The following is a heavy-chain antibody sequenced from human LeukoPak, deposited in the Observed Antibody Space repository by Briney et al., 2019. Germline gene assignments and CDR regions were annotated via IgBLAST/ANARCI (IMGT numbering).Heavy chain of an antibody. Sequence: TGGSLRLYCSASGFTFSNFAMSWVRQAPGRGLEWVSGISGSGIRTFSADSVKGRFTISRDNSKNTLYLQMNSLRAEDTAVYYCARRSGIAVAGAFDYWGQGTLVTVSS. CDR3: ARRSGIAVAGAFDY. V-gene: IGHV3-23*01. D-gene: IGHD6-19*01. CDR2: ISGSGIRT. J-gene: IGHJ4*02. CDR1: GFTFSNFA.